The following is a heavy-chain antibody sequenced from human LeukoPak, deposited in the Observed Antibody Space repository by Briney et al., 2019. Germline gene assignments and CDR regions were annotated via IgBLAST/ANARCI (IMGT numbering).Heavy chain of an antibody. CDR2: ISGSGGST. V-gene: IGHV3-23*01. CDR3: AKVVGATTRGYFDY. J-gene: IGHJ4*02. CDR1: GFTFSSYA. Sequence: PGRSLRLSCAASGFTFSSYAMSWVRQDPGTGLGWVSTISGSGGSTYYADSVKGRFTISRDNSKNTLYLQMNSLRAEDTAVYYCAKVVGATTRGYFDYWGQGTLVTVSS. D-gene: IGHD1-26*01.